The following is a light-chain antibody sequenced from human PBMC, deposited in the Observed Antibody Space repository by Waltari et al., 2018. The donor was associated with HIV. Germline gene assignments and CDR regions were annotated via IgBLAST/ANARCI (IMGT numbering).Light chain of an antibody. CDR1: STNIGRKP. J-gene: IGLJ2*01. CDR2: SNH. V-gene: IGLV1-44*01. Sequence: VPTQLPLAPGAPGPRATIPGLGGSTNIGRKPENRYQQPPVTAHKPLIYSNHQPPSGVPDRFSGSKSGTSASLAISGLQSEDEADYYCAARDDSLNGPVFGGGTKLTVL. CDR3: AARDDSLNGPV.